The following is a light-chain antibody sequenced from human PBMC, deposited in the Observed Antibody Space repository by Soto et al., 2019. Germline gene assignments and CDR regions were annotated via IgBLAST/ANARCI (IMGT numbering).Light chain of an antibody. J-gene: IGKJ1*01. CDR1: QSVSSSF. CDR2: GAS. V-gene: IGKV3-20*01. CDR3: QQYGRSPWT. Sequence: EIVLTQSPGTLSLSPGERATLSCRASQSVSSSFLAWYQQKPGQAPRLLIYGASSRATGIPDRFSGSESGTDFTLAISRLEAEDFAVYYCQQYGRSPWTFGQGTKLEIK.